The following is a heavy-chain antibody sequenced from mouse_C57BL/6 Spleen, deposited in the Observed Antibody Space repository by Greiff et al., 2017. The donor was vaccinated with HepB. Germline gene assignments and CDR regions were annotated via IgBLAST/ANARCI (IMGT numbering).Heavy chain of an antibody. D-gene: IGHD1-1*01. CDR2: IDPSDSYT. Sequence: QVQLQQPGAELVKPGASVKLSCKASGYTFTSYWMQWVKQRPGQGLEWIGEIDPSDSYTNYNQKFKGKATLTVDTSSSTAYMQLSSLTSEDSAVYYCARYGFKGSRNYFDYWGQGTTLTVSS. V-gene: IGHV1-50*01. CDR3: ARYGFKGSRNYFDY. J-gene: IGHJ2*01. CDR1: GYTFTSYW.